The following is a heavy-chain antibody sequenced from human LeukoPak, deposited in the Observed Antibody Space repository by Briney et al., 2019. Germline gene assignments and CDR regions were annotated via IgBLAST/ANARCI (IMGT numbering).Heavy chain of an antibody. Sequence: PGGSLRLSCAASGFTVSSHYMSWVRQAPGKGLEWVSVIHSGGSTYHADSVKGRFTISRDSSKNTVYLQMNSMRAEDTAVYYCASLAGDIWGQGTMVTVSS. V-gene: IGHV3-66*02. CDR1: GFTVSSHY. CDR2: IHSGGST. J-gene: IGHJ3*02. D-gene: IGHD6-19*01. CDR3: ASLAGDI.